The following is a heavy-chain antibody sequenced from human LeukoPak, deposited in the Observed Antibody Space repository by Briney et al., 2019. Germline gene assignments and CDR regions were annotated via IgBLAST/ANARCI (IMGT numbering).Heavy chain of an antibody. CDR1: GGSFSGYY. J-gene: IGHJ4*02. V-gene: IGHV4-34*01. Sequence: KSSETLSLTCAVYGGSFSGYYWSWIRQPPGKGLEWIGEINHSGSTNYNPSLKSRVTISVDTSKNQFSLKLSSVTAADTAVYYCARGFPLRSNWGQGTLVTVSS. CDR2: INHSGST. CDR3: ARGFPLRSN.